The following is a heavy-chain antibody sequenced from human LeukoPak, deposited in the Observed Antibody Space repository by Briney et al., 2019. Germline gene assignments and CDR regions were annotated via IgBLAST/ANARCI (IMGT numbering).Heavy chain of an antibody. J-gene: IGHJ4*02. V-gene: IGHV3-23*01. CDR1: GFTFSSYA. Sequence: GGSLRLSCAASGFTFSSYAISWVRQAPGKGLEGVSAISGSGGSTYYADSVKGRFTISRDNSKNTLYLQMNSLRAEDTAVYYCAKDGGLIAVAGYYFDYWGQGTLVTVSS. CDR3: AKDGGLIAVAGYYFDY. D-gene: IGHD6-19*01. CDR2: ISGSGGST.